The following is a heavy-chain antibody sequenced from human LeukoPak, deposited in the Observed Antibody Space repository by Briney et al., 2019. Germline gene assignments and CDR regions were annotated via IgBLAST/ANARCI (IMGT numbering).Heavy chain of an antibody. CDR3: ARHQSGSYSRFDY. CDR1: GYSFTSYW. J-gene: IGHJ4*02. Sequence: GESLKISCKGSGYSFTSYWIGWVRQMPGKGLEWMGIIYPGDSDTRYSPSSQGQVTISADKSISTAYLQWSSVKASDTAMYYCARHQSGSYSRFDYWGQGTLVTVSS. V-gene: IGHV5-51*01. D-gene: IGHD1-26*01. CDR2: IYPGDSDT.